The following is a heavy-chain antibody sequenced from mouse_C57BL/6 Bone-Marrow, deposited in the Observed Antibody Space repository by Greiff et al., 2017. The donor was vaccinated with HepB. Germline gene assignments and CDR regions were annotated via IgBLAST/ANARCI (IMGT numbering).Heavy chain of an antibody. J-gene: IGHJ2*01. CDR2: ISYDGSN. CDR3: SREEGLTGTDFDY. V-gene: IGHV3-6*01. CDR1: GYSITSGYY. Sequence: EVQLQESGPGLVKPSQSLSLTCSVSGYSITSGYYWNWIRQSPGNKLEWMGYISYDGSNNYNPSFKNRISITRDTSKNQFFLKLNYVTTEDTATYYCSREEGLTGTDFDYWGQGTTLTVSS. D-gene: IGHD4-1*01.